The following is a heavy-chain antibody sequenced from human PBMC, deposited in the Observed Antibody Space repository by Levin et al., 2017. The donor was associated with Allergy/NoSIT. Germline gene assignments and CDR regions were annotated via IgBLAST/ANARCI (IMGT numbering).Heavy chain of an antibody. CDR1: GFTFSDYY. D-gene: IGHD4-17*01. V-gene: IGHV3-11*01. CDR2: ISGSGSTI. CDR3: ATSGLTTVTPGLDS. J-gene: IGHJ4*02. Sequence: GESLKISCAASGFTFSDYYMSWIRQAPGKGLEWVSYISGSGSTIYHADSVKGRFTISRDNAKNSLFLQMNSLRAEDTAVYYCATSGLTTVTPGLDSWGQGTLVTVSS.